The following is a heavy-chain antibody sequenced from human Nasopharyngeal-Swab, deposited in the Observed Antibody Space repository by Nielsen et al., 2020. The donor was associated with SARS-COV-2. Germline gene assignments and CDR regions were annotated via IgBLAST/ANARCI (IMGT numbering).Heavy chain of an antibody. CDR3: AKEGPGMFGVVGLDA. D-gene: IGHD3-3*01. CDR2: ISYDGINK. J-gene: IGHJ6*02. V-gene: IGHV3-30*18. Sequence: GESLKISCAASGFIFSNYGMHWVRQAPGKGLEWVAVISYDGINKYDADSVKGRFTISRDNSKDTLYLQMNSLRPEDTAVYYCAKEGPGMFGVVGLDAWGQGTTVTVSS. CDR1: GFIFSNYG.